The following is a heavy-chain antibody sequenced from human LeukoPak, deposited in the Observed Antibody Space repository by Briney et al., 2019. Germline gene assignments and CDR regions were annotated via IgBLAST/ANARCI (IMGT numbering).Heavy chain of an antibody. V-gene: IGHV5-51*01. D-gene: IGHD6-19*01. CDR2: IYPGDSDT. CDR3: ARHKSGGAVAGTGYYYYYMDV. Sequence: GESLKISCKGSGYSFTSYWIGWVRQMPGKVLEWMVIIYPGDSDTRYSPSFQGQVTISADKSISTAYLQWSSLKASDTAMYYCARHKSGGAVAGTGYYYYYMDVWGKGTTVTVSS. J-gene: IGHJ6*03. CDR1: GYSFTSYW.